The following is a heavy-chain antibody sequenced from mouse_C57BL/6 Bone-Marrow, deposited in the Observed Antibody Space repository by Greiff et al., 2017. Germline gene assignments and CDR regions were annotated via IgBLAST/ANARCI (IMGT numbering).Heavy chain of an antibody. J-gene: IGHJ3*01. CDR2: IWSGGSP. CDR1: GFSFTSYG. Sequence: VQLQQSGPGLVQPSQSLSITCTVSGFSFTSYGVHWVRQSPGKGLEWLGVIWSGGSPDYNAAFISRLSISKDSSKSQVFFKFKTLHADDPAIYYCASPAFAYWGQGTMVTVSA. V-gene: IGHV2-2*01. CDR3: ASPAFAY.